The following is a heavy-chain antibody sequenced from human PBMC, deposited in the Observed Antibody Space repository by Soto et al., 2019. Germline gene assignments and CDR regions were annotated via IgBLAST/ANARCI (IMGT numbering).Heavy chain of an antibody. D-gene: IGHD2-2*01. V-gene: IGHV3-21*01. CDR2: ISSSSSYI. CDR1: GFTFSSYS. J-gene: IGHJ1*01. CDR3: ARAIPCSSTSCYADLEYFQH. Sequence: GGSLRLSCAASGFTFSSYSMNWVRQAPGKGLEWVSSISSSSSYIYYADSVKGRFTISRDNAKNSLYLQMNSLRAEDTAVYYCARAIPCSSTSCYADLEYFQHWGQGTLVTVSS.